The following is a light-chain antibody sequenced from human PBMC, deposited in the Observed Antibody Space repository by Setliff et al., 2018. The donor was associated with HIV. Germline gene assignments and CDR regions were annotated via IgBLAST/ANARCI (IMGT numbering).Light chain of an antibody. CDR2: DVS. CDR3: SSYTTSGTYV. V-gene: IGLV2-14*03. CDR1: SSDVGHYNY. J-gene: IGLJ1*01. Sequence: QSVLIQPASVSGSPGQSITISCTGTSSDVGHYNYVSWYQQHPGKAPKFMIYDVSNRPSGISNRFSGSKSGNTASLTISGLQAEDEADYYCSSYTTSGTYVFGTGTKGTVL.